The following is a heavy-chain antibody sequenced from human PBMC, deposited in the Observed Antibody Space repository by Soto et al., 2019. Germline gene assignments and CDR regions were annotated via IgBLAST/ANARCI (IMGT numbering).Heavy chain of an antibody. CDR3: AKSTSPGDTAMVILNIFDY. J-gene: IGHJ4*02. V-gene: IGHV3-23*01. CDR1: GFTVSSYA. D-gene: IGHD5-18*01. CDR2: ISGSGGST. Sequence: PGGSLRLSCAASGFTVSSYAMSWVRQAPGKGLEWVSAISGSGGSTYYADSVKGRFTISRDNSKNTLYLQMNSLRAEDTAVYYCAKSTSPGDTAMVILNIFDYWGQGTLVTVSS.